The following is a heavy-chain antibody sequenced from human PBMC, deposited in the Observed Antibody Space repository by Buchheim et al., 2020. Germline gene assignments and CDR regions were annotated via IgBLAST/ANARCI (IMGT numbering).Heavy chain of an antibody. V-gene: IGHV4-59*06. D-gene: IGHD3-22*01. CDR2: IYYSGST. CDR1: GGSISIYY. J-gene: IGHJ5*02. CDR3: ARDLYSDYSSGYYSNWFDP. Sequence: QVQLQESGPGLVKPSETLSLTCTVSGGSISIYYWSWIRQPPGKGLEWIGYIYYSGSTYYNPSLKSRVTISVDTSKNQFSLKLSSVTAADTAVYYCARDLYSDYSSGYYSNWFDPWGQGTL.